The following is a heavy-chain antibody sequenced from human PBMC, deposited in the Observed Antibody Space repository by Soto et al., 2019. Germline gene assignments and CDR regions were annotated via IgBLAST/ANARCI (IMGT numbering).Heavy chain of an antibody. V-gene: IGHV1-2*04. D-gene: IGHD3-3*01. Sequence: ASVKVSCKASGYTFTGYYMHWVRQAPGQGLEWMGWINPNSGGTNYAQKLQGWVTMTRDTSISTAYMELSRLRSDDTAVYYCARDGPSGYDFWSGYYAPGYYYGMDVWGQGTTVTVSS. J-gene: IGHJ6*02. CDR3: ARDGPSGYDFWSGYYAPGYYYGMDV. CDR2: INPNSGGT. CDR1: GYTFTGYY.